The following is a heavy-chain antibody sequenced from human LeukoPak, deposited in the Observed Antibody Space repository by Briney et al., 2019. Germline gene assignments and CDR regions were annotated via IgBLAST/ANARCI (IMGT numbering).Heavy chain of an antibody. Sequence: GESLKISCKGSGYSFSNYYIDWVRQMPGKGLEWMGVMYPGGSDIRYSPSFQRRVTISADKSIDTPYLQATSLKTSDSAMYCCASRTGSYYPFDSWGQGTLVTVSS. CDR2: MYPGGSDI. D-gene: IGHD1-26*01. V-gene: IGHV5-51*01. CDR3: ASRTGSYYPFDS. J-gene: IGHJ4*02. CDR1: GYSFSNYY.